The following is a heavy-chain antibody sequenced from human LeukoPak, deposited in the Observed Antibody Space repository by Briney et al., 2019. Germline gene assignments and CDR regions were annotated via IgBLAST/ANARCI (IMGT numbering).Heavy chain of an antibody. D-gene: IGHD3-9*01. J-gene: IGHJ4*02. CDR2: IKSNTDGGTA. Sequence: GGSLRLSCAASGFTFISAWMTWVRQAPGKGLEWVGRIKSNTDGGTADYAAPVKGGFTISRDDSKTTLYLQMNSLKTEDTAVYYCTTREEDILTGYYKRGIRYWGQGTLVTVSS. CDR3: TTREEDILTGYYKRGIRY. V-gene: IGHV3-15*01. CDR1: GFTFISAW.